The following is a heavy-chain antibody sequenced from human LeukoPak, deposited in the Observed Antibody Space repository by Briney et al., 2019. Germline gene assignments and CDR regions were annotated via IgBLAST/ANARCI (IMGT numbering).Heavy chain of an antibody. V-gene: IGHV3-30*18. J-gene: IGHJ4*02. CDR2: ISFDGRKK. CDR3: VKDLYGRVGGMLDY. Sequence: PGGSLRLSCAASGFIFSTYGMHWVRQGPGKGLEWVALISFDGRKKDYADPVKGRFTISRDNSKNTLYLQMNSLRAEDTAVYYCVKDLYGRVGGMLDYWGQGTLATVSS. CDR1: GFIFSTYG. D-gene: IGHD3-16*01.